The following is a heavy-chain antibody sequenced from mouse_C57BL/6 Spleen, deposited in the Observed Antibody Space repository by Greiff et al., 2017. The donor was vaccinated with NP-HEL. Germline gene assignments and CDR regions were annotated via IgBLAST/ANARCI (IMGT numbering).Heavy chain of an antibody. Sequence: DVLLVESGGGLVQPGGSLKLSCAASGFTFSDYGMAWVRQAPGQGPEWVAFISNLAYSIYYADTVTGRVTITRENAKNTPYLEMSSLRSEDTAIYYCARRDDYDHDAMAYWGQGTSVTVSS. CDR3: ARRDDYDHDAMAY. CDR1: GFTFSDYG. CDR2: ISNLAYSI. J-gene: IGHJ4*01. V-gene: IGHV5-15*04. D-gene: IGHD2-4*01.